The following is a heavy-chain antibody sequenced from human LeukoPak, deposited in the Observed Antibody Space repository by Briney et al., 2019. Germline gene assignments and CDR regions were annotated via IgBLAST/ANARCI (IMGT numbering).Heavy chain of an antibody. CDR1: GFTFSSYA. Sequence: GGSLRLSCAASGFTFSSYAMHWVRQAPGKGLEWVAVISYDGSNKYYADSVKGRFSISRDNSMNTLYLQMNSLRAEDTAVYYCAKKIQVGATSPYSDFQDWGQGTLVTVSS. J-gene: IGHJ1*01. D-gene: IGHD1-26*01. V-gene: IGHV3-30-3*02. CDR3: AKKIQVGATSPYSDFQD. CDR2: ISYDGSNK.